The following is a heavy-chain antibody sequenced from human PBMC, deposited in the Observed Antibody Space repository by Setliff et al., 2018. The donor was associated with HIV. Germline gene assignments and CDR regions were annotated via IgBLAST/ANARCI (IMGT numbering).Heavy chain of an antibody. D-gene: IGHD1-1*01. J-gene: IGHJ3*02. CDR2: INHSGSA. CDR3: ARGPGILSGTSAFDI. Sequence: SETLSLTCAVYGGSFSGYSWIWIRQPPGKGLEWIGEINHSGSANYNPSLKSRVTISVDTSKNQFSLKLSSVTAADTAVYYCARGPGILSGTSAFDIWGQGTMVTVSS. V-gene: IGHV4-34*01. CDR1: GGSFSGYS.